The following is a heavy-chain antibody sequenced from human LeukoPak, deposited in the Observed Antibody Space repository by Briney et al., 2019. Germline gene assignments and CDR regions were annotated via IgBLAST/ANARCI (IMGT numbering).Heavy chain of an antibody. CDR1: GSSIGSNY. D-gene: IGHD6-13*01. Sequence: SETLSLTCTVSGSSIGSNYWSWLRKPAGKGLEWIGRIYSGGTTNYNPSLKGRVTMSVDTSKNQFSLKLSSVTAADTAVYFCARSPYSSSALGYWGQGTLVTVSS. J-gene: IGHJ4*02. CDR3: ARSPYSSSALGY. CDR2: IYSGGTT. V-gene: IGHV4-4*07.